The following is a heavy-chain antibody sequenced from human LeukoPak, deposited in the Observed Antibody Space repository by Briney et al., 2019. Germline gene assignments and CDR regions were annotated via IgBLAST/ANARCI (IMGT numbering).Heavy chain of an antibody. CDR3: ARHGAGTPYYFDY. CDR2: IYYSGST. CDR1: GGSISSYY. J-gene: IGHJ4*02. D-gene: IGHD6-13*01. Sequence: PPGTLSLTCTVSGGSISSYYWSWIRQPPGKGLEWIGYIYYSGSTNYNPSLKSRVTISVDTSKNQFSLKLSSVTAADTAVYYCARHGAGTPYYFDYWGQGTLVTVSS. V-gene: IGHV4-59*08.